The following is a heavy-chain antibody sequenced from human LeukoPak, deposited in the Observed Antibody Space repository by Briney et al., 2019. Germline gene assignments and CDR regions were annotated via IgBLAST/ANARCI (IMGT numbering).Heavy chain of an antibody. CDR3: AREVYCSSTSCSSPTGENWFDP. CDR2: INPSGGST. V-gene: IGHV1-46*01. CDR1: GYTFTSYY. D-gene: IGHD2-2*01. J-gene: IGHJ5*02. Sequence: ASVKVSCKASGYTFTSYYMHWVRQAPGQGLEWMGIINPSGGSTSYAQRFQGRVTITADKSTSTAYMELSSLRSEDTAVYYCAREVYCSSTSCSSPTGENWFDPWGQGTLVTVSS.